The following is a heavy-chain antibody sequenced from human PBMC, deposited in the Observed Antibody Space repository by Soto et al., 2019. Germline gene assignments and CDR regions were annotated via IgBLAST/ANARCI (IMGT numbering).Heavy chain of an antibody. CDR3: ARVGQGNGWNFDF. CDR1: GYTFTSYG. CDR2: ISASNGNT. J-gene: IGHJ4*02. Sequence: ASVKVSCKASGYTFTSYGFGWVRQAPGQGLEWMGWISASNGNTNYAQKLQGRVTMTADKSTGTAYVELSSLRSDDTAVYYCARVGQGNGWNFDFWGQGTLVTVSS. V-gene: IGHV1-18*01. D-gene: IGHD6-19*01.